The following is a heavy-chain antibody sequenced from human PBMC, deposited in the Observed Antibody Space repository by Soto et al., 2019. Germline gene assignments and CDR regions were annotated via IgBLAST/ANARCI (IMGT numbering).Heavy chain of an antibody. Sequence: QLQLQESGPGLVKPSETLSLTCTVSGGSISSSSYYWGWIRQPPGKGLEWIGGIYYSGSTYYNPSLKSRVTISVDTSKNQFSLKLSSVTATDTAVYYCARHPLRRDGYKTPSDAFDIWGQGTMVTVSS. CDR2: IYYSGST. CDR3: ARHPLRRDGYKTPSDAFDI. CDR1: GGSISSSSYY. J-gene: IGHJ3*02. D-gene: IGHD5-12*01. V-gene: IGHV4-39*01.